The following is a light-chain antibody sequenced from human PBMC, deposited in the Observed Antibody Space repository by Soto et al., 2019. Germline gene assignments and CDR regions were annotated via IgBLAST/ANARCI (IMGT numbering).Light chain of an antibody. CDR3: CSYTSLSTVV. CDR2: AVS. CDR1: SSDVGGYNH. Sequence: QSALTQPASVAGSPGQSITISCTGTSSDVGGYNHVSWYQHSPGKAPKLILFAVSDRPSGVSHRFSGSKSGNTASLTISGVQAEDEADYYCCSYTSLSTVVFGGGTKLTVL. V-gene: IGLV2-14*01. J-gene: IGLJ2*01.